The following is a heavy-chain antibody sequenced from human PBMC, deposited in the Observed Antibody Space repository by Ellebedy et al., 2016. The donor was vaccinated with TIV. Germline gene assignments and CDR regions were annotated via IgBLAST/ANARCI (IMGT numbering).Heavy chain of an antibody. D-gene: IGHD2-2*01. CDR3: ARLGRDFVLVPANY. V-gene: IGHV5-51*01. CDR1: GYGFSNYW. Sequence: GESLKISXKGSGYGFSNYWIGWVRQVPGKGLQLMGIIYPGDSDTRYSPPFQGQVTISADKSITTAYLQWSSLKASDTAMYYCARLGRDFVLVPANYWGQGTLVTVSS. CDR2: IYPGDSDT. J-gene: IGHJ4*02.